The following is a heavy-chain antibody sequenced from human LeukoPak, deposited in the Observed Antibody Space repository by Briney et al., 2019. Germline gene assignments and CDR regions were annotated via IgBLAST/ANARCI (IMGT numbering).Heavy chain of an antibody. CDR2: LSFSGLTT. J-gene: IGHJ4*02. CDR3: ARPTSGWYAGGFDY. Sequence: GGSLRLSCAASGFTFINYAMNWVRQAPGKGLEWVSALSFSGLTTYYADSVRGRFTISRDNSKSTLYLQMNSPRAEDTALYYCARPTSGWYAGGFDYWGQGILVTVSS. V-gene: IGHV3-23*01. D-gene: IGHD6-19*01. CDR1: GFTFINYA.